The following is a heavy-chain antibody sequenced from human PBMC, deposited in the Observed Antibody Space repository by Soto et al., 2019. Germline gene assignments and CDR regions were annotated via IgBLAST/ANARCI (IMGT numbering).Heavy chain of an antibody. J-gene: IGHJ5*02. Sequence: QVQLVQSGAEVKKPGASVMVSCKASGYTFTSYGISWVRQAPGQGLELLGWISADNGNTNYAQKLQGRVTMTTDTSTSTAYMELRSLRSDDTAVYYCARDRGYNWNYGWFDPWGQGTLVTVSS. D-gene: IGHD1-7*01. CDR2: ISADNGNT. CDR1: GYTFTSYG. V-gene: IGHV1-18*01. CDR3: ARDRGYNWNYGWFDP.